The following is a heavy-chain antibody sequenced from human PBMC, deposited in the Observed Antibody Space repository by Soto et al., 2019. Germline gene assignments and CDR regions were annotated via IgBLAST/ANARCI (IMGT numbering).Heavy chain of an antibody. V-gene: IGHV1-24*01. Sequence: QVQLVQSGAEVKKPGASVKVSCKVSGYTLSELSMHWVRQAPGKGLEWMGGFDPEDGETIYAQNFQGRVTLTGDTSTDTVYMELRSLRSEDTAVYYCATRATVAIYNSYGLDVWGQGTTVTVSS. CDR1: GYTLSELS. D-gene: IGHD1-26*01. CDR2: FDPEDGET. CDR3: ATRATVAIYNSYGLDV. J-gene: IGHJ6*02.